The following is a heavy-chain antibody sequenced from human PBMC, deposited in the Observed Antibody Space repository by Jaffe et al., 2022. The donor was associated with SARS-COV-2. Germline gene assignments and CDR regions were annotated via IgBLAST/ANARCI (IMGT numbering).Heavy chain of an antibody. Sequence: QVQLVESGGGVVQPGRSVRLSCAASGFTFSSCTMHWVRQAPGKGLVWVAVISNDGTSEYYADSVRGRFTISRDNSKSTLFLQMNSLRVEDTAVYYCARDREGALLGRYYLDYWGQGTLVTVSS. V-gene: IGHV3-30*04. CDR1: GFTFSSCT. CDR2: ISNDGTSE. CDR3: ARDREGALLGRYYLDY. J-gene: IGHJ4*02. D-gene: IGHD1-26*01.